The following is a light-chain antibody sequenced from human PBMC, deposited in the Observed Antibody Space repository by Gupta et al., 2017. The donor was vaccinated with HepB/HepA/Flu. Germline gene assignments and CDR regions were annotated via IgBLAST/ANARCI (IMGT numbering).Light chain of an antibody. CDR1: QRIRSN. V-gene: IGKV3-15*01. J-gene: IGKJ4*01. CDR3: QQYNNWLT. CDR2: GAS. Sequence: EIVMTKSPDTLSVSPGERATLSSRASQRIRSNLAWYQKKPGQDPRLLMYGASTRATGIPARFSGRGSGTEFTLTISSLQSEDFAVYYCQQYNNWLTFGGGTKVEIK.